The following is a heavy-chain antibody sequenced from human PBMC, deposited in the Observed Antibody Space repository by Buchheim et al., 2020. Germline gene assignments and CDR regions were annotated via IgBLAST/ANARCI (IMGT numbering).Heavy chain of an antibody. J-gene: IGHJ3*02. D-gene: IGHD1-7*01. CDR3: AKDPKRGTTTPDGFEI. V-gene: IGHV3-23*01. CDR1: GFTFSSYA. Sequence: EVQLLESGGGSVQPGGSLRLSCAASGFTFSSYAMTWVRQAPGKGLEWVSGINTSGGRTYYADSVKGRFTISSDNSKNALFLQMDSLRADDTAVYYCAKDPKRGTTTPDGFEIWGQGT. CDR2: INTSGGRT.